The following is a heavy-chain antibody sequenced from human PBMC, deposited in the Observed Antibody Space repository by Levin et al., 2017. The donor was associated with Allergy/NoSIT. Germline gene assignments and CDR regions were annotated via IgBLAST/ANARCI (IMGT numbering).Heavy chain of an antibody. Sequence: SCTVSGSSISGGRYYWSWIRQSAGQGLEWIGRIYTSGSTNYNPSLKGRVTISVDTSKNQFSLRLSSVTAADTAVYYCARVIWFGSAFDIWGQGTMVTVSS. J-gene: IGHJ3*02. D-gene: IGHD3-10*01. V-gene: IGHV4-61*02. CDR1: GSSISGGRYY. CDR2: IYTSGST. CDR3: ARVIWFGSAFDI.